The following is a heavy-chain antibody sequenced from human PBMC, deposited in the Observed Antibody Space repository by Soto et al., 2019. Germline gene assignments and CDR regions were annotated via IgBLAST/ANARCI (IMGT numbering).Heavy chain of an antibody. Sequence: QLQLQESGSGLVKPSQTLSLTCAVSGGSISSGGYSWSWIRQPPGKGLEWIGYIYHSGSTYYNPALKSRVSIAVDRSKNELYLKLRSVTAADTAVYCCAAGGGLPRYYWGQGTLVTVSS. D-gene: IGHD5-12*01. J-gene: IGHJ4*02. CDR1: GGSISSGGYS. CDR2: IYHSGST. CDR3: AAGGGLPRYY. V-gene: IGHV4-30-2*01.